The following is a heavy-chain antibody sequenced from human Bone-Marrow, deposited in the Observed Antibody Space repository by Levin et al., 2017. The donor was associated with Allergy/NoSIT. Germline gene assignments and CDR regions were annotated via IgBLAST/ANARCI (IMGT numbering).Heavy chain of an antibody. CDR2: ISGDSSVI. CDR1: RFSFNDYE. V-gene: IGHV3-48*03. CDR3: ANLFGDLSTEQ. J-gene: IGHJ4*02. D-gene: IGHD3-10*01. Sequence: GGSLRLSCAVSRFSFNDYELNWVRQAPGKGLEWVAYISGDSSVIYYADSVKGRFTISRDNARKSVFLQMNSLRVDDTAVYYCANLFGDLSTEQWGQGTLVSVSS.